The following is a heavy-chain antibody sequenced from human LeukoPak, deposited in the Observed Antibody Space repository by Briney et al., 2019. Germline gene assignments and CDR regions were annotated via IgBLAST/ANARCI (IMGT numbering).Heavy chain of an antibody. V-gene: IGHV3-7*01. Sequence: GGSLRLSCAASGFTFSSYWMSWVRQAPGKGLEWVANIKQDGSEKYYVDSVKGRFTISRDNAKNSLYLQMNSLRAEDTAVYYCAREKSDYGDSADAFDIWGQGTMVTVSS. CDR2: IKQDGSEK. CDR3: AREKSDYGDSADAFDI. D-gene: IGHD4-17*01. J-gene: IGHJ3*02. CDR1: GFTFSSYW.